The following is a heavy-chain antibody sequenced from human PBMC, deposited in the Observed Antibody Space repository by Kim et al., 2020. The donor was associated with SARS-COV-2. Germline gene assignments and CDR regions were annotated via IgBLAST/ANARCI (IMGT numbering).Heavy chain of an antibody. CDR1: GGSISSSSYY. CDR3: ARRDGDYGVHYYGMDV. D-gene: IGHD4-17*01. CDR2: IYYSGST. J-gene: IGHJ6*02. Sequence: SETLSLTCTVSGGSISSSSYYWGWIRQPPGKGLEWIGSIYYSGSTYYNPSLKSRVTISVDTSKNQFSLKLSSVTAADTAVYYCARRDGDYGVHYYGMDVWGQGTTVTVSS. V-gene: IGHV4-39*01.